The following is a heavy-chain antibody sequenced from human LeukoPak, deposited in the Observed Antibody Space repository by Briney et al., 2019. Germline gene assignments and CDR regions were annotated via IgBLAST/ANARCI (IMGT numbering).Heavy chain of an antibody. J-gene: IGHJ4*02. CDR1: GGSISSYY. CDR2: IYYSGST. V-gene: IGHV4-59*01. D-gene: IGHD3-9*01. Sequence: SEPLSLTCTVSGGSISSYYWSWIRQPPGKGLEWIGYIYYSGSTNYNPSLKSRVTISVDTSKNQFSLKLSSVTAADTAVYYCARGARLLTGYFDYWGQGTLVTVSS. CDR3: ARGARLLTGYFDY.